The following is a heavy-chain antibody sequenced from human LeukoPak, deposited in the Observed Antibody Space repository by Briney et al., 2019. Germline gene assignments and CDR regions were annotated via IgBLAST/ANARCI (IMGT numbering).Heavy chain of an antibody. CDR1: GFTFDDYA. CDR2: ISGDGGST. J-gene: IGHJ6*02. D-gene: IGHD1-1*01. V-gene: IGHV3-43*02. CDR3: AKDGGEKFWNDDYYYGMDV. Sequence: HSGGSLRLSCAASGFTFDDYAMHWVRQAPGKGLEWVSLISGDGGSTYYADSVKGRFTISRDNSKNSLYLQMNSLRTEDTALYYCAKDGGEKFWNDDYYYGMDVWGQGTTVTVSS.